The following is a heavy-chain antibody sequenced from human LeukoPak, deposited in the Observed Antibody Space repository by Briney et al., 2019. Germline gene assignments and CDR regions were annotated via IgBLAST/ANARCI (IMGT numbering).Heavy chain of an antibody. D-gene: IGHD2-15*01. CDR1: GYTFTGYY. J-gene: IGHJ5*02. Sequence: ASVKVSCKASGYTFTGYYVLWVRQAPGQGLEWMGWINPNRGDTNYAQKFQGRVTMTRDTSISTAYMELSGLKSDDTAVYYCARWVGCSNWFDPWGQGTLVTVSS. V-gene: IGHV1-2*02. CDR2: INPNRGDT. CDR3: ARWVGCSNWFDP.